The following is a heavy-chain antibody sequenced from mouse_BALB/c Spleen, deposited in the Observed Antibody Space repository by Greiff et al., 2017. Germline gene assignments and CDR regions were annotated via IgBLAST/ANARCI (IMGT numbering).Heavy chain of an antibody. Sequence: EVKLMESGGGLVKPGGSLKLSCAASGFAFSSYDMSWVRQTPEKRLEWVAYISSGGGSTYYPDTVKGRFTISRDNAKNTLYLQMSSLKTEDTAMYYCARQGYYGYGYAMDYWGQGTSVTVSS. CDR3: ARQGYYGYGYAMDY. J-gene: IGHJ4*01. V-gene: IGHV5-12-1*01. D-gene: IGHD1-2*01. CDR1: GFAFSSYD. CDR2: ISSGGGST.